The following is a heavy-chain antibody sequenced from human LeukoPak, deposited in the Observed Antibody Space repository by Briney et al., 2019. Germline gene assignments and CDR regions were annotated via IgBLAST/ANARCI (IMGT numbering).Heavy chain of an antibody. CDR2: IKEDGSEK. J-gene: IGHJ5*02. V-gene: IGHV3-7*03. D-gene: IGHD1-14*01. CDR1: GFSFSSYW. CDR3: ARDRGTGSDYLGWFDP. Sequence: PGGSLRLSCAASGFSFSSYWMSWVRQAPGKGLEWVANIKEDGSEKYSVDSVKGRFTISRDNAKNSLYLQMNSLRAEDTAVYYCARDRGTGSDYLGWFDPWGQGTLVTVSS.